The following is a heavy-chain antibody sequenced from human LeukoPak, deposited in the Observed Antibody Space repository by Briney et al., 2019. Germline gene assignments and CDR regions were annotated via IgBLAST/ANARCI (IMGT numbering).Heavy chain of an antibody. V-gene: IGHV5-51*01. Sequence: RGESLKISCKGSGYSFTSYWIGWVRQMPGKGLEWMGIIYPGDSDTRYSPSFQGQVTISADKSISTAYLQWSSLKASDTAMYYCAISMSATYYYDSSGYFNDAFDIWGQETMVTVSS. CDR3: AISMSATYYYDSSGYFNDAFDI. CDR2: IYPGDSDT. D-gene: IGHD3-22*01. CDR1: GYSFTSYW. J-gene: IGHJ3*02.